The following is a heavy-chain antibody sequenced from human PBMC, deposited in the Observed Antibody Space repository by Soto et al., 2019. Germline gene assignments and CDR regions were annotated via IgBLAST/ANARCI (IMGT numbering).Heavy chain of an antibody. CDR3: AKGSIEYSAAVDQ. CDR2: ISARGGSS. CDR1: GFSFSSYA. D-gene: IGHD5-12*01. V-gene: IGHV3-23*01. J-gene: IGHJ4*02. Sequence: EVQLLESGGDLVQPGGSLRPACAASGFSFSSYAMVWVRPAPGKGLERGSVISARGGSSYFAGSVKGRFPISRDNYKNVLSLEMNSLRTEDRAIYFCAKGSIEYSAAVDQWGQGTLVLVSS.